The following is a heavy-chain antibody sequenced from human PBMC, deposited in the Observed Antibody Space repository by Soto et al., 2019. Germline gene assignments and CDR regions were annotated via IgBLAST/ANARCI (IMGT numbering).Heavy chain of an antibody. D-gene: IGHD3-10*01. Sequence: SETLSLTCTVSGGSISSSSYYWGWIRQPPGKGLEWIGSIYYSGSTYYNPSLKSRVTISVDTSKNQFSLKLSSVTAADTAVYYCARGPPPITMVRGVIAWFDPWGQGTLVTVSS. CDR1: GGSISSSSYY. CDR2: IYYSGST. V-gene: IGHV4-39*07. J-gene: IGHJ5*02. CDR3: ARGPPPITMVRGVIAWFDP.